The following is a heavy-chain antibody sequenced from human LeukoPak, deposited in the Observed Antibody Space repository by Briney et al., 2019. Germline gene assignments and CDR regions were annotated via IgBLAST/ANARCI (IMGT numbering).Heavy chain of an antibody. V-gene: IGHV1-18*01. CDR2: ISAYDGNT. J-gene: IGHJ4*02. CDR1: GYTFTSYG. CDR3: ARDQEMATIFDY. D-gene: IGHD5-24*01. Sequence: ASVKVSCKASGYTFTSYGISWVRQAPGQGLEWMGWISAYDGNTNYAQKLQGRVTMTTDTSTSTAYMELRSLRSDDTAVYYCARDQEMATIFDYWGQGTLVTVSS.